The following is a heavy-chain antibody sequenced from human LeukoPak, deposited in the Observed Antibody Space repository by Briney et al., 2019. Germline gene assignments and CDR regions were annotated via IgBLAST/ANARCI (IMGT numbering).Heavy chain of an antibody. CDR1: GFAFSSYG. Sequence: QAGGSLRLSCAASGFAFSSYGMTWVRQAPGKGLEWVSGISVSSGNTYYADSVKGRFTISRDNSKTTLFLQMNSLRAEDTAIYYCAKLMVTDNDVFDIWGQGTMVTVSS. CDR2: ISVSSGNT. CDR3: AKLMVTDNDVFDI. V-gene: IGHV3-23*01. J-gene: IGHJ3*02. D-gene: IGHD5-18*01.